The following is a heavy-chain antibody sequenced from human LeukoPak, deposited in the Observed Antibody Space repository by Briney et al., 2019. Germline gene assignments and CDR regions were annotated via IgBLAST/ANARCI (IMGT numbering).Heavy chain of an antibody. CDR1: GDSISDYY. D-gene: IGHD3-3*01. CDR2: VFYNGGT. J-gene: IGHJ3*02. Sequence: SETLSLTCTVSGDSISDYYWTWIRQPPGKGLEWIGYVFYNGGTNYNPSLKSRVTISVDTSKNQFSLKLSSVTAADTAVYYCASQKYYDFWSAPPAGGAFDIWGQGTMVTVSS. CDR3: ASQKYYDFWSAPPAGGAFDI. V-gene: IGHV4-59*01.